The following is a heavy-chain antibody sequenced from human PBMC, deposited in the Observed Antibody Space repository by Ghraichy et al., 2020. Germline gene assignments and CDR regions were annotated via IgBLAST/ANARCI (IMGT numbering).Heavy chain of an antibody. J-gene: IGHJ4*02. CDR3: ATLPDSSGWLNYFDY. CDR2: FDPEDGET. D-gene: IGHD6-19*01. CDR1: GYTLTELS. V-gene: IGHV1-24*01. Sequence: ASVKVSCKVSGYTLTELSMHWVRQAPGKGLEWMGGFDPEDGETIYAQKFQGRVTMTEDTSTDTAYMELSSLRSEDTAVYYCATLPDSSGWLNYFDYWGQGTLVTVSS.